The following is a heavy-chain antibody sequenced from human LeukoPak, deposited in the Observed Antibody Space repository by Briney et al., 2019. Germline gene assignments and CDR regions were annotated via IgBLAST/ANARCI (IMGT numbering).Heavy chain of an antibody. Sequence: SETLPLTCTVSGGSISSSSYYWGWIRQPPGKGLEWIGSIYYSGSTYYNPSLKSRVTISVDTSKNQFSLKLSSVTAADTAVYYCAVRGPLRYFDWLFYYGMDVWGQGTTVTVSS. J-gene: IGHJ6*02. V-gene: IGHV4-39*01. CDR2: IYYSGST. D-gene: IGHD3-9*01. CDR3: AVRGPLRYFDWLFYYGMDV. CDR1: GGSISSSSYY.